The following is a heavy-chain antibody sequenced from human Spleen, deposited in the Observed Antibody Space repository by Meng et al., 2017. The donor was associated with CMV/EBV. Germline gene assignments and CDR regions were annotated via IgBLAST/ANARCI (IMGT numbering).Heavy chain of an antibody. CDR1: GYTFTSYW. D-gene: IGHD6-13*01. V-gene: IGHV5-51*01. CDR2: IYPGDSDT. J-gene: IGHJ3*02. Sequence: KVSCKASGYTFTSYWIGWVRQMPGKGLEWMGIIYPGDSDTRYSPSFQGQVTISADKSISTAYLQWSSLKASDTAMYYCARQSSYSSSWYAQIGAFDIWGQGTMVTVSS. CDR3: ARQSSYSSSWYAQIGAFDI.